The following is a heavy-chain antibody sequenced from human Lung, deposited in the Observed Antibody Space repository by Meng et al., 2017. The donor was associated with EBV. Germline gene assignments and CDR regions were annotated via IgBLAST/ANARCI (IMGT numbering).Heavy chain of an antibody. J-gene: IGHJ5*02. V-gene: IGHV4-30-4*01. Sequence: QVVPPESLQGLVKPSQTLSLTCTVSGGSISSGDYYWSWIRQPPGKGLEWIGYIYYSGSTYSNASLKSRVTISIDRSKNQFSLKLSSVTAADTAVYYCARDRKHYGERGWFDPWGQGTLVTVSS. CDR2: IYYSGST. CDR1: GGSISSGDYY. D-gene: IGHD4-17*01. CDR3: ARDRKHYGERGWFDP.